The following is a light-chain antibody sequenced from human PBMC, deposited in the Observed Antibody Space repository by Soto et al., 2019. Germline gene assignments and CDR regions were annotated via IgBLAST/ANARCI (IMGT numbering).Light chain of an antibody. CDR3: QQSYITLTWT. CDR2: GAS. V-gene: IGKV3-20*01. Sequence: IVLTQSSGTLSWSPGERATLSCRGSQSVVSSLLAWYQQKPGQAPRLLIYGASSRSTGIPDRFSGSGSGTDFTLTISSLQPEDFATYYCQQSYITLTWTFVQGTKVDVK. CDR1: QSVVSSL. J-gene: IGKJ1*01.